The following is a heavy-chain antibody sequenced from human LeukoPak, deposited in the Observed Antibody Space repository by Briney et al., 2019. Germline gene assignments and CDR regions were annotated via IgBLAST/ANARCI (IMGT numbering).Heavy chain of an antibody. CDR1: GGSISSSSYY. CDR3: ARDLGFDY. V-gene: IGHV3-53*01. J-gene: IGHJ4*02. Sequence: PWETLSLTCTVSGGSISSSSYYWGWIRRPPGKGLEWVSVIYSGGSTYYADSVKGRFTISRDNSKNTLYLQMNSLRAEDTAVYYCARDLGFDYWGQGTLVTVSS. CDR2: IYSGGST.